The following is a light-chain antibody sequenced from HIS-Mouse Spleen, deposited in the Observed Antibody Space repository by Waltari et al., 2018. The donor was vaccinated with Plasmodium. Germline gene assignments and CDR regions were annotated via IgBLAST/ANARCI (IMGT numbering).Light chain of an antibody. CDR3: QQYGSSPLT. CDR2: GAS. J-gene: IGKJ4*01. V-gene: IGKV3-20*01. CDR1: QSVSRRY. Sequence: IVLTQSPGTLSLSPVERATLSSRASQSVSRRYLAWYQQKPGQAPRLLIYGASSRATGIPDRFSGSGSGTDFTLTISRLEPEDFAVYYCQQYGSSPLTFGGGTKVEIK.